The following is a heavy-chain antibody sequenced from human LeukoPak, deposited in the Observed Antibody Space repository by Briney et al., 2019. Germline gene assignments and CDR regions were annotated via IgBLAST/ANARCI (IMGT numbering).Heavy chain of an antibody. CDR2: IRQDGGEA. Sequence: GGSLRLSCAASGFTFSTYWMTWVRQAPGKGLEWVANIRQDGGEAYYVDSVKGRFTISRDNAKTSVYLQMNSLRAEDTAVYYCARGGIFRYGGTPGDYWGQGTLVTVSS. CDR1: GFTFSTYW. J-gene: IGHJ4*02. CDR3: ARGGIFRYGGTPGDY. D-gene: IGHD4/OR15-4a*01. V-gene: IGHV3-7*03.